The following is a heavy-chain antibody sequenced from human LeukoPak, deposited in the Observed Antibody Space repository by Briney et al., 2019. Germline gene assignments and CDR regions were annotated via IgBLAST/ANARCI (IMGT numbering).Heavy chain of an antibody. CDR1: GYTXTGYY. Sequence: ASVKVSCKASGYTXTGYYMHGVRQAPGQGLEWMGWINPNSGGTNYAQKFQGRVTMTRDTSISTAYMELSRLRSDDTAVYYCARGGVRGVTPLEDYYYGMDVWGQGTTVTVSS. J-gene: IGHJ6*02. CDR3: ARGGVRGVTPLEDYYYGMDV. CDR2: INPNSGGT. D-gene: IGHD3-10*01. V-gene: IGHV1-2*02.